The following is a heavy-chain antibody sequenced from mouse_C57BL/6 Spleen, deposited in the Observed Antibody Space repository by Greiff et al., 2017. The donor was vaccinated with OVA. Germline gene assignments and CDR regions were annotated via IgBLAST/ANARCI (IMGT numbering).Heavy chain of an antibody. V-gene: IGHV3-6*01. CDR1: GYSITSGYY. Sequence: VQLQQSGPGLVKPSQSLSLTCSVTGYSITSGYYWNWIRQFPGNKLEWMGYISYDGSNNYNPSLKNRISITRDTSKNQFFLKLNSVTTEDTATYYCAHGQYYFDYWGQGTTLTVSS. J-gene: IGHJ2*01. CDR3: AHGQYYFDY. CDR2: ISYDGSN. D-gene: IGHD1-1*01.